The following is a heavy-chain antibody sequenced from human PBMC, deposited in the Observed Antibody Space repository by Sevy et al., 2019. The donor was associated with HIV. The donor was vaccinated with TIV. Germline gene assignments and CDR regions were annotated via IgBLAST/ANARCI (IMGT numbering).Heavy chain of an antibody. D-gene: IGHD3-10*01. J-gene: IGHJ4*02. CDR2: INPKSGDT. CDR1: GYTFTGYF. V-gene: IGHV1-2*02. Sequence: ASLKVSCKASGYTFTGYFMHWVRQAPGQGLEWMGWINPKSGDTNFTQKFQGRVTMTRDTSISTAYMEVNSLRSDDTAVYYCARAPWGSGSYIDYWGQGTLVTVSS. CDR3: ARAPWGSGSYIDY.